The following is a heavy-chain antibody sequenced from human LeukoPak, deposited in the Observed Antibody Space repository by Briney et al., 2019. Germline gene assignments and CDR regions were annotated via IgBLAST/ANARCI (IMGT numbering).Heavy chain of an antibody. D-gene: IGHD2-15*01. CDR1: GYTFTSYY. CDR3: ARALGYCRGGSCYSGFDY. V-gene: IGHV1-46*01. CDR2: INPSGGST. Sequence: ASVKVSCKASGYTFTSYYMHWVRQAPGQGLEWMGIINPSGGSTSYAQKFQGRVTITTDESTSTAYMELSSLRSEDTAVYYCARALGYCRGGSCYSGFDYWGQGTLVTVSS. J-gene: IGHJ4*02.